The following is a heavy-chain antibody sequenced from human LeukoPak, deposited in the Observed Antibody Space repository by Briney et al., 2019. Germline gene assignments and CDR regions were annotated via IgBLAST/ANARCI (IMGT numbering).Heavy chain of an antibody. V-gene: IGHV4-4*09. J-gene: IGHJ4*02. CDR3: ACAPNWNFFDY. CDR2: LSTSGDT. D-gene: IGHD1-20*01. CDR1: AYFISTYY. Sequence: PSETLSLTCTVSAYFISTYYWNWIRLAPGPGLEWIGNLSTSGDTDYNPSLKSRVTISMDTSKNQVSLKLSSVTAADTAVYFCACAPNWNFFDYWGQGILVTVSS.